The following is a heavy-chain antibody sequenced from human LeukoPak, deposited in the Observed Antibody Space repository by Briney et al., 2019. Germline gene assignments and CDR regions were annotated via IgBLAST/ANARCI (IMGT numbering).Heavy chain of an antibody. CDR2: IKQDGSEK. CDR1: GFTFSSYW. J-gene: IGHJ6*02. V-gene: IGHV3-7*04. CDR3: ARIRKAGYSYGPYYYYGMDV. D-gene: IGHD5-18*01. Sequence: GGSLRLSCAASGFTFSSYWMSWVRQAPGRGLEWVANIKQDGSEKYYVDSVKGRFTISRDNAKNSLYLQMNSLRAEDTAVYYCARIRKAGYSYGPYYYYGMDVWGQGTTVTVSS.